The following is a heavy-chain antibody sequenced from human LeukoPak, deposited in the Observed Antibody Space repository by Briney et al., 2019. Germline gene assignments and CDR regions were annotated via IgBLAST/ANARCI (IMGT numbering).Heavy chain of an antibody. CDR2: INHRGST. J-gene: IGHJ4*02. V-gene: IGHV4-34*01. D-gene: IGHD1-26*01. CDR1: GESLSKYY. CDR3: ASSVGSTDY. Sequence: SETLSLTCAVYGESLSKYYWTWILQSPGKGLEWIGEINHRGSTNLNPSLKSRVTLSVDTSKHQFSLKLTSVTAADAAVYYCASSVGSTDYWGQGTLVTVSS.